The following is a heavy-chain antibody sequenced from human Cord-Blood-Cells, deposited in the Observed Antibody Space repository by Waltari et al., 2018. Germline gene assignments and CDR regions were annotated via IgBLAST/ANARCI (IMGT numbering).Heavy chain of an antibody. CDR1: GGSFRVYS. Sequence: QVQLQQWGAGLLKPSETLSLTCAVYGGSFRVYSWSWLRHPPGQGVEWIGEINHSGSTKDNPAVKSRVTISVDTSKNQFSLKLSSVTAADTAVYYCARGMGYDSSGYLESYFDYGGQGTLGTVSS. CDR3: ARGMGYDSSGYLESYFDY. J-gene: IGHJ4*02. V-gene: IGHV4-34*01. D-gene: IGHD3-22*01. CDR2: INHSGST.